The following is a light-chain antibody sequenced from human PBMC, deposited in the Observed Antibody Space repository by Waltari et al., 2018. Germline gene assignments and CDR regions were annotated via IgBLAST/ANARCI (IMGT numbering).Light chain of an antibody. Sequence: EIVMTQSPDTLSVSPGQRATLSCRYSQRISSNLAWYQQKHGQAPRLLIYGASTRAPGIPFRFSGSGSGTDFTLTISSLQSEDFAVYYCQQYNNWPFTFGQGTKLEIK. CDR2: GAS. V-gene: IGKV3-15*01. CDR1: QRISSN. CDR3: QQYNNWPFT. J-gene: IGKJ2*01.